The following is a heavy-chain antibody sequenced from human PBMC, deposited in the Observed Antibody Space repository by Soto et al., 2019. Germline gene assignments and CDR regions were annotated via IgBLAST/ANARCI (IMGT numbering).Heavy chain of an antibody. CDR2: ISAGADRT. J-gene: IGHJ4*02. Sequence: EGSLRLSCAASGFTFSSFAMSWVRQAPGKGLEWVSAISAGADRTYYADSVKGRFTISRDNAENTLFLQMNSLRVEDTAVYFCAKESAITGFGDYWGQGAMVTVSS. CDR1: GFTFSSFA. CDR3: AKESAITGFGDY. V-gene: IGHV3-23*01. D-gene: IGHD1-20*01.